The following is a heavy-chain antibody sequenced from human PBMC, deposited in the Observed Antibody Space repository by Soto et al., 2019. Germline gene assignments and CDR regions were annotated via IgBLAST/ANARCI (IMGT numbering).Heavy chain of an antibody. V-gene: IGHV1-18*04. D-gene: IGHD3-22*01. Sequence: VAAVTVSCLGSRWTFRSYGISWVRPPPGQGLEWMGWISAYNGSTNNAQKPQGKVTMTTDTSTSTAYMELRSLRSDDTAVYYCARGYYYDSSGYYQNAFDIWGQGTMVTVSS. J-gene: IGHJ3*02. CDR2: ISAYNGST. CDR1: RWTFRSYG. CDR3: ARGYYYDSSGYYQNAFDI.